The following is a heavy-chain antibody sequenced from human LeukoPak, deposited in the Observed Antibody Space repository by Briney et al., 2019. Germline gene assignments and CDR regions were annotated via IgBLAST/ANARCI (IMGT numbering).Heavy chain of an antibody. CDR3: ARVGRAMAAAGFGAFDI. J-gene: IGHJ3*02. CDR1: GFTFSSYS. CDR2: IGSSSSTI. Sequence: GGSLRLSCAASGFTFSSYSMNWVRQAPGKGLEWVSYIGSSSSTIYYADSVKGRFTISRDNAKNSLYLQMSSLRAEDTAIYYCARVGRAMAAAGFGAFDIWGQGTMVTVSS. V-gene: IGHV3-48*01. D-gene: IGHD6-13*01.